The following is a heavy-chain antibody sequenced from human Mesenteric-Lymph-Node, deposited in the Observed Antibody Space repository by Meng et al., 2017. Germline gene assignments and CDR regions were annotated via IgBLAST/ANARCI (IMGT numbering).Heavy chain of an antibody. CDR1: GGSLSSGGYY. Sequence: QVEVQSSGPVLVTPSMTLSLPCALSGGSLSSGGYYWGWIRQHPRKDLEWIWYIYYSGSTYYNPSLKSRVTKSGDTSKNQFSLKLSSLTAADPAVYYWARGPSRWLQFSFDYWGQGTLVTVSS. V-gene: IGHV4-31*11. CDR2: IYYSGST. D-gene: IGHD5-24*01. CDR3: ARGPSRWLQFSFDY. J-gene: IGHJ4*02.